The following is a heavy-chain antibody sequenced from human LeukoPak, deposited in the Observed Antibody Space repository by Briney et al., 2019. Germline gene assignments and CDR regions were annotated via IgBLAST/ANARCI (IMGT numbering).Heavy chain of an antibody. CDR1: GGTFSSYA. D-gene: IGHD2-2*01. J-gene: IGHJ6*04. V-gene: IGHV1-69*06. CDR3: ARGGWVVPAAIAYYYYGMDV. Sequence: GASVKVSCKASGGTFSSYAISWVRQAPGRGLEWMGGIIPIFGTANYAQKFQGRVTITADKSTSTAYMELSSLRSEDTAVYYCARGGWVVPAAIAYYYYGMDVWGKGTTVTVSS. CDR2: IIPIFGTA.